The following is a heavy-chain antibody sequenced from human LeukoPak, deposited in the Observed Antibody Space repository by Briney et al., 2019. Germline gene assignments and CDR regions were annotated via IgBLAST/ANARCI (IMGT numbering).Heavy chain of an antibody. CDR3: ARGPSSAFHYYYYMDV. J-gene: IGHJ6*03. Sequence: GGSLRLSCAASGFTFSSYGMHWVRQAPGKGLEWVANIKQDGSEKYYVDSVKGRFTTSRDNAKNSLYLQMNSLRAEDTAVYYCARGPSSAFHYYYYMDVWGKGTTVTISS. CDR2: IKQDGSEK. V-gene: IGHV3-7*01. CDR1: GFTFSSYG.